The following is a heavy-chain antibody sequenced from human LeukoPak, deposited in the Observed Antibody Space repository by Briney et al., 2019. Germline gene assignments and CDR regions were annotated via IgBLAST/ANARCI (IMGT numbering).Heavy chain of an antibody. CDR1: GFTFSTFA. CDR3: ARRNTAMVGSDY. D-gene: IGHD5-18*01. CDR2: ISDSGGST. J-gene: IGHJ4*02. V-gene: IGHV3-23*01. Sequence: PGGSLRLSCAASGFTFSTFAMTWVRQAPGKGLEWVSAISDSGGSTYYADSVKGRSTISRDNSKNTLYLQMNSLRAEDTAVYYCARRNTAMVGSDYWGQGTLVTVSS.